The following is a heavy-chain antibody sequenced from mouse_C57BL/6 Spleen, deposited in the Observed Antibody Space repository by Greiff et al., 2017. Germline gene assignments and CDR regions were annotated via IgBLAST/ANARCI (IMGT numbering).Heavy chain of an antibody. CDR3: ARGGTYWDFEV. CDR1: GYTFTSYW. D-gene: IGHD3-3*01. V-gene: IGHV1-53*01. CDR2: INPSNGGT. Sequence: VQLQQPGTELVKPGASVKLSCKASGYTFTSYWMHWVKQRPGQGLEWIGNINPSNGGTNYNEKFKSKATLTVDKSSSTAYMQLSSLTSEDSAVYDWARGGTYWDFEVWGTGTTVTVSS. J-gene: IGHJ1*03.